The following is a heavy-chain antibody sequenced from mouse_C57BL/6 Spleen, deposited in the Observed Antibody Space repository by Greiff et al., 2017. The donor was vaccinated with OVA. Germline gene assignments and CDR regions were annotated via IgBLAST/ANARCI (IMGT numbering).Heavy chain of an antibody. CDR1: GYTFTDYY. D-gene: IGHD1-1*01. Sequence: EVQLQESGPVLVKPGASVKMSCKASGYTFTDYYMNWVKQSHGKSLEWIGVINPYNGGTSYNQKFKGKATLTVDKSSSTAYMELNSLTSEDSAVYYCAREDYYGSSYLYYFDYWGQGTTLTVSS. CDR3: AREDYYGSSYLYYFDY. CDR2: INPYNGGT. V-gene: IGHV1-19*01. J-gene: IGHJ2*01.